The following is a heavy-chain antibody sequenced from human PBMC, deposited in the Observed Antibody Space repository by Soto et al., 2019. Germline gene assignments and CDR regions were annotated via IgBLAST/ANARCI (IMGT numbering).Heavy chain of an antibody. V-gene: IGHV1-3*01. CDR3: ARDGVSSTEYTWNYGTYFDY. D-gene: IGHD1-7*01. CDR1: GYTFTSYA. J-gene: IGHJ4*02. CDR2: INAGNGNT. Sequence: ASVKVSCKASGYTFTSYAMQWVRQAPGQRLEWMGWINAGNGNTKYSQKFQGRVTITRDSTKQTLYLQMTSLRPDDTAMYYCARDGVSSTEYTWNYGTYFDYWGQGDLVTVSS.